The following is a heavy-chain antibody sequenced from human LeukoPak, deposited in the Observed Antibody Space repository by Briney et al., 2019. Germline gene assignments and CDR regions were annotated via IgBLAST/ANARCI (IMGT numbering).Heavy chain of an antibody. CDR3: ARMYYYDSSNAFDI. J-gene: IGHJ3*02. D-gene: IGHD3-22*01. Sequence: ASVKVSCKASGGTFSSYAISWVRQAPGQGLEWMGGIIPIFGTANYAQKFQGRVTITTDESTSTAYMELSSLRSADTAVYYCARMYYYDSSNAFDIWGQGTMVTVSS. V-gene: IGHV1-69*05. CDR1: GGTFSSYA. CDR2: IIPIFGTA.